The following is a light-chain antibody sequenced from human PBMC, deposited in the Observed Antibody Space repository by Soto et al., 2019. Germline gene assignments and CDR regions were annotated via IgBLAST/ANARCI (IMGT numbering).Light chain of an antibody. Sequence: QSALTQPASVSGPPGQSITISCTGTSSDVGGYNYVSWYQQHPGKAPKLMSYEVYNRPSGVSNRFSGSKSGNTASLTITGLQAEDEADYYCSSYTSSTTPHVLFGGGTKLTVL. J-gene: IGLJ2*01. CDR1: SSDVGGYNY. CDR3: SSYTSSTTPHVL. CDR2: EVY. V-gene: IGLV2-14*01.